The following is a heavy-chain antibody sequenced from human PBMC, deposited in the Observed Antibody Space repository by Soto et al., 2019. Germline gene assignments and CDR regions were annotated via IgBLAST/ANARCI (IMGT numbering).Heavy chain of an antibody. CDR1: GGTFSSYT. CDR2: IIPILGIA. Sequence: QVQLVQSGAEVKKPGSSVKVSCKASGGTFSSYTISWVRQAPGQGLEWMGRIIPILGIANYAQKFQGRVTITADKSTSTAYMELSSLRSEDTAVYYCARYPNNWNSLHFDYWGQGTLVTVSS. V-gene: IGHV1-69*02. J-gene: IGHJ4*02. D-gene: IGHD1-20*01. CDR3: ARYPNNWNSLHFDY.